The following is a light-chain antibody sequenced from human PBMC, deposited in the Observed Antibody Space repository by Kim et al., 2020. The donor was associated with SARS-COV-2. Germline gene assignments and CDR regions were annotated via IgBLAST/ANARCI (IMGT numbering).Light chain of an antibody. V-gene: IGLV3-9*01. CDR3: QVWDSSTWV. J-gene: IGLJ3*02. Sequence: VALRQTATITCGGSNIGSKIVHWYQQTPGQAPVMVIDRDTNRPSGIPERFSGSTSGNTATLTISRAQAGDEADYYCQVWDSSTWVFGGGTQLTVL. CDR1: NIGSKI. CDR2: RDT.